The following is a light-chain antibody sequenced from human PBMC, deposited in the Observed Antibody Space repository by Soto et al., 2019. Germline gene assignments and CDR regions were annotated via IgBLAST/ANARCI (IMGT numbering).Light chain of an antibody. V-gene: IGLV2-8*01. J-gene: IGLJ1*01. CDR3: KSYAGSNTYV. Sequence: QSVLTQPPSASGSPGQSVTISCTGTKNDIGVYDFVSWYQHHPGKAPRLIIYEGVQRPSGVPDRFSGSKSGNTASLTGSGLQAADEAYYFCKSYAGSNTYVFGSGTKLTVL. CDR1: KNDIGVYDF. CDR2: EGV.